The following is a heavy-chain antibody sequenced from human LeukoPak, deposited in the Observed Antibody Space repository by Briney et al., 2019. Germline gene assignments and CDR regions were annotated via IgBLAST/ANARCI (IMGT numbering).Heavy chain of an antibody. J-gene: IGHJ4*02. CDR2: ISDSGRAT. CDR1: GFMFSDFA. D-gene: IGHD5-18*01. Sequence: GGSLRLSCVASGFMFSDFAMSWVRQGPGQGLEWVSGISDSGRATYYSDSLKGRCTISRDNSQNTVYLQLNNLRAEDTALYFCARHDSFIPYWGQGMLVPSPQ. V-gene: IGHV3-23*01. CDR3: ARHDSFIPY.